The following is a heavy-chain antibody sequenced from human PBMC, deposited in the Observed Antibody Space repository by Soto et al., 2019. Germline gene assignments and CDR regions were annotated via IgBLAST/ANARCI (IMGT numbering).Heavy chain of an antibody. D-gene: IGHD2-2*01. CDR3: AHAYGGTSWPNDAFDV. CDR1: GFSLSADGVG. CDR2: IYWDDDK. V-gene: IGHV2-5*02. Sequence: QITLKESGPTLVKPTQTLTLTCTFSGFSLSADGVGVGWIRQPPGKALEWLALIYWDDDKRYRPSLKSRLTITKXPXKXXVVLTMTNMDPVDTATYYCAHAYGGTSWPNDAFDVWGQGTVVTVSS. J-gene: IGHJ3*01.